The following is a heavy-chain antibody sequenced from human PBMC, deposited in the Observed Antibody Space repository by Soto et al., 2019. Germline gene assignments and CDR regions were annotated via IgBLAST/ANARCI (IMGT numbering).Heavy chain of an antibody. Sequence: GSLRLSCAASGFTFSSYAMHWVRQAPGKGLEWVAVISYDGSNKYYADSVKGRFTISRDNSKNTLYLQMNSLRAEDTAVYYGAREVVSAAPRDYWGQGTLVTVSS. CDR3: AREVVSAAPRDY. V-gene: IGHV3-30*04. J-gene: IGHJ4*02. CDR1: GFTFSSYA. D-gene: IGHD2-2*01. CDR2: ISYDGSNK.